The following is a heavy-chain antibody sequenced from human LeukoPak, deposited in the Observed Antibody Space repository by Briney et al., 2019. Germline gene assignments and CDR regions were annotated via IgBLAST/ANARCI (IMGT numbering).Heavy chain of an antibody. V-gene: IGHV4-34*01. CDR1: GGSFSGYY. Sequence: KPSETLSLTCAVYGGSFSGYYWSWIRQPPGKGLEWIGEINHSGSTNYSPSLKSRVTISVDTSKNQFSLKLSSVTAADTAVYYCARGRKYQRGYFDYWGQGTLVTVSS. CDR3: ARGRKYQRGYFDY. D-gene: IGHD2-2*01. J-gene: IGHJ4*02. CDR2: INHSGST.